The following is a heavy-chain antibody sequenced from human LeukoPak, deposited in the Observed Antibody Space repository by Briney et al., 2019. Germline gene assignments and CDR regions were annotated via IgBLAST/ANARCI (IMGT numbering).Heavy chain of an antibody. D-gene: IGHD5-24*01. CDR2: MNPNSGNT. V-gene: IGHV1-8*01. CDR3: ARVGENGYNYLIDH. CDR1: GYTFTSYD. Sequence: ASVKVSCKASGYTFTSYDINWVRQATGQGLEWMGWMNPNSGNTGYAQKFQGRVTMTRNTSISTAYMELSSLRSEDTAVYYCARVGENGYNYLIDHWGQGTLVTVSS. J-gene: IGHJ4*02.